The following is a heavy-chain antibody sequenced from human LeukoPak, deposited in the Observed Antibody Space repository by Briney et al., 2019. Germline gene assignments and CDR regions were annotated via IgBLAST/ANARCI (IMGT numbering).Heavy chain of an antibody. V-gene: IGHV3-48*04. D-gene: IGHD5-12*01. CDR3: ARDHRYAFDN. J-gene: IGHJ4*02. Sequence: GGSLRLSCAASGFTFIDYSMNWVRQAPGKGLEWISYVGISSGNTKYADSVKGRFTISGDSAKNSVFLQMNSLRVEDTAVYYCARDHRYAFDNWGQGTLVTASS. CDR1: GFTFIDYS. CDR2: VGISSGNT.